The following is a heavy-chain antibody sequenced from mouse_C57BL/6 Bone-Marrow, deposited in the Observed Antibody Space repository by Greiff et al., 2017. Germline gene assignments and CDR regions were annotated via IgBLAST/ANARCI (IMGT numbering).Heavy chain of an antibody. D-gene: IGHD1-1*01. CDR1: GFTFSDYG. CDR3: RGENYGSSDY. V-gene: IGHV5-17*01. Sequence: EVMLVESGGGLVKPGGSLKLSCAASGFTFSDYGMHWVRQAPEKGLEWVAYISSGSSTIYYADTVKGRFTISRDNAKNTLFLQMTSLRSEDTAMYYCRGENYGSSDYWGQGTTLTVSS. J-gene: IGHJ2*01. CDR2: ISSGSSTI.